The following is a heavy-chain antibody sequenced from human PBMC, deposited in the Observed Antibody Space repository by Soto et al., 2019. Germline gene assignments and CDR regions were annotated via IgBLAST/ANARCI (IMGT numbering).Heavy chain of an antibody. CDR1: GYTFTSYG. Sequence: ASVKVSCKASGYTFTSYGISWVRQAPGQGLEWMGWISAYNGNTNYAQKLQGRVTMTTDTSTSTAYMELRSLRSDDTAVYYCARDGRDYGDYVGFDDWGQGTLVTVSS. CDR2: ISAYNGNT. D-gene: IGHD4-17*01. V-gene: IGHV1-18*01. CDR3: ARDGRDYGDYVGFDD. J-gene: IGHJ4*02.